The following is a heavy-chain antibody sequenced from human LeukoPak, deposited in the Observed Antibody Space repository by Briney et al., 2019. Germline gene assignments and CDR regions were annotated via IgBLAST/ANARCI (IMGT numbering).Heavy chain of an antibody. CDR1: GGTFSSYA. V-gene: IGHV1-69*01. CDR3: ARRYYYGSGNPMSWFDP. J-gene: IGHJ5*02. CDR2: IIPIFGTA. Sequence: GASVKVSCKASGGTFSSYAISWVRQAPGQGLEWMGGIIPIFGTANYAQKFQGRVTITADESTSTAYMELSSLRSEDTAVYYCARRYYYGSGNPMSWFDPWGQGTLVTVS. D-gene: IGHD3-10*01.